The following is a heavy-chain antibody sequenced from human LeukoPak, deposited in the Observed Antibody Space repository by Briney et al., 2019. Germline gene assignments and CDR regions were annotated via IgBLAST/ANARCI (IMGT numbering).Heavy chain of an antibody. CDR2: IYSGGST. CDR3: ASHSSSSNFDY. D-gene: IGHD6-13*01. V-gene: IGHV3-53*01. J-gene: IGHJ4*02. CDR1: GFTFSNAW. Sequence: GGSLRLSCAASGFTFSNAWMSWVRQDPGKGLEWVSVIYSGGSTYYADSVKGRFTISRDNSKNTLYLQMNSLRAEDTAVYYCASHSSSSNFDYWGQGTLVTVSS.